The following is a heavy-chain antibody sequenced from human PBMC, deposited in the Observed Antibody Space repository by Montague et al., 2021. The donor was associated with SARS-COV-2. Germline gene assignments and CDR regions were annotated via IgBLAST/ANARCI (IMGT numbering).Heavy chain of an antibody. CDR1: GGSISSYY. CDR2: IYYSGST. J-gene: IGHJ6*03. D-gene: IGHD3-3*01. CDR3: AGTYYDFWSGSIHYYYMDV. Sequence: SETLSLTCTVSGGSISSYYWSWIRQPPGKGLEWIGYIYYSGSTNHNPSLKSRVTISVDTSKNQFSLKLSSVTATDTAVYYCAGTYYDFWSGSIHYYYMDVWGKGTTVTVSS. V-gene: IGHV4-59*01.